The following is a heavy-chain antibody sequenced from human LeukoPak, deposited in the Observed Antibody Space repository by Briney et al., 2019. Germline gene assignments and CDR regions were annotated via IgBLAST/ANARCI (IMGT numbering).Heavy chain of an antibody. Sequence: ASVKVSCKASGYTFTSYYMHWVRQAPGQGLEWMGIINPGGGSTSYVQKFQGRVTMTRDTSTSTVYMELSSLRSEDTAVYYCATLPDNFDSSDYWGQGTLVTVSS. CDR3: ATLPDNFDSSDY. J-gene: IGHJ4*02. D-gene: IGHD3-22*01. CDR2: INPGGGST. CDR1: GYTFTSYY. V-gene: IGHV1-46*01.